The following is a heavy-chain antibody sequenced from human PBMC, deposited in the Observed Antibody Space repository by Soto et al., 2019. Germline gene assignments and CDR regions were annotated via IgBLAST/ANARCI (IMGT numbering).Heavy chain of an antibody. CDR2: IYWNDDK. CDR3: ARRPRYSNYVDY. J-gene: IGHJ4*02. D-gene: IGHD4-4*01. Sequence: SGPTLVNPTQTLTLTCTFWGFSLSTSGVGVGWIRQPPGKALEWLALIYWNDDKRYSPSLKSRLTIAKDTSKNQVVLNMTNMDPVDTATYFCARRPRYSNYVDYWGQGTLVTVSS. V-gene: IGHV2-5*01. CDR1: GFSLSTSGVG.